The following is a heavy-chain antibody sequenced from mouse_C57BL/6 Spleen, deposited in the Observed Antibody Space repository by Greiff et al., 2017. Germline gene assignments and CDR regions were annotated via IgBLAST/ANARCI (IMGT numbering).Heavy chain of an antibody. Sequence: QVQLQQSGAELAKPGASVKLSCKASGYTFTSYWMHWVKQRPGQGLEWIGYINPSSGYTKYNQKFKDKATLTADKSSSTAYMQLSSLTYEDSAVYYCARGGIYYYGSSYVSYFDVWGTGTTVTVSS. D-gene: IGHD1-1*01. CDR3: ARGGIYYYGSSYVSYFDV. CDR2: INPSSGYT. V-gene: IGHV1-7*01. J-gene: IGHJ1*03. CDR1: GYTFTSYW.